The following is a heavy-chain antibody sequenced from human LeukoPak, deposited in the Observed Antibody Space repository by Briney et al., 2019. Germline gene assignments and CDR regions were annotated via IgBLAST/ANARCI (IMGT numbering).Heavy chain of an antibody. CDR2: IRYDGSNK. Sequence: PGGSLRLSCAASGFTFSSYGMHWVRQAPGKGLQWVAFIRYDGSNKYYADSVRGRFTISRDNSKNTLYLQMNSLRAEDTAVYYCAKDYGPLSSYWGQGILVTVSS. CDR3: AKDYGPLSSY. D-gene: IGHD4-17*01. J-gene: IGHJ4*02. V-gene: IGHV3-30*02. CDR1: GFTFSSYG.